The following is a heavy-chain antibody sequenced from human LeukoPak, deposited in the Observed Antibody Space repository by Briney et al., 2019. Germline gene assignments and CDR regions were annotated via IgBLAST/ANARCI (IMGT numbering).Heavy chain of an antibody. J-gene: IGHJ5*02. D-gene: IGHD5-12*01. CDR1: GFTFSNAW. CDR3: AKLSGYDWDHRRFDP. Sequence: GGSLRLSCAASGFTFSNAWMSWVRQAPGKGLEWVGRIKSKTDGGTTDYAAPVKGRFTISRDDSKNTLYLQMNSLRAEDTAVYYCAKLSGYDWDHRRFDPWGQGTLVTVSS. CDR2: IKSKTDGGTT. V-gene: IGHV3-15*01.